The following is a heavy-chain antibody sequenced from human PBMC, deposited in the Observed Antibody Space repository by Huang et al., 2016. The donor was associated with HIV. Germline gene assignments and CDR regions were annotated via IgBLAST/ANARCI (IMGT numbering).Heavy chain of an antibody. J-gene: IGHJ4*02. Sequence: QVQLVQSGAEVKKPGSSVKLSCQSSGGGSSSYAISWVRQARGQGLEWMGGIIPILGTTDYARRCQGRFTITADESTNTAYRELSSLEYDDTALYYCARSGPRWGLATIWTLVYWGQGTLVTVSS. D-gene: IGHD5-12*01. CDR2: IIPILGTT. CDR3: ARSGPRWGLATIWTLVY. CDR1: GGGSSSYA. V-gene: IGHV1-69*13.